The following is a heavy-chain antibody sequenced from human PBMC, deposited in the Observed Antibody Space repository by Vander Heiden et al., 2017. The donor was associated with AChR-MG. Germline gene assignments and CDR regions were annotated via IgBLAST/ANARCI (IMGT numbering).Heavy chain of an antibody. D-gene: IGHD4-17*01. Sequence: EVQLVQSVAAVSKPGESLQLSCQGSGYPFRAYWIPWVRQMPGKGLEWVGTIYPGDSDTRYSPAFQGQVTISADRSTSTAYLQWDGLKASDTAMYYCARHQGVTTAYFDFGGRGTLVPVSS. J-gene: IGHJ2*01. V-gene: IGHV5-51*01. CDR1: GYPFRAYW. CDR3: ARHQGVTTAYFDF. CDR2: IYPGDSDT.